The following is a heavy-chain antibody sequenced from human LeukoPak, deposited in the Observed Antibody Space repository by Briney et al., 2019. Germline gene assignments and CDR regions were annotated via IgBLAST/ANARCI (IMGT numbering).Heavy chain of an antibody. Sequence: GGSLRXXXXXXXXXFSDYYMSWIXQALGKGLEWVSYISSSGNTMNYADSVKGRFTISRDNAKSSVYLEMNSLRAEDTAVYYCARESHSSSSDDSWGQGTRVTVSS. CDR1: XXXFSDYY. CDR3: ARESHSSSSDDS. CDR2: ISSSGNTM. V-gene: IGHV3-11*01. J-gene: IGHJ4*02. D-gene: IGHD6-13*01.